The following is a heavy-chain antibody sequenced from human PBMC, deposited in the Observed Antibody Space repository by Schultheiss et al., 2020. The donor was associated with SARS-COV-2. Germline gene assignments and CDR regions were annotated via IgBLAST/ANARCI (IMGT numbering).Heavy chain of an antibody. D-gene: IGHD3-3*01. J-gene: IGHJ2*01. CDR2: FIPIFGTA. V-gene: IGHV1-69*06. CDR1: GYTFTSYG. CDR3: ARDRYDFWSGYVSYWYFDL. Sequence: SVKVSCKASGYTFTSYGISWVRQAPGQGLEWMGGFIPIFGTANYAQKFQGRVTITADKSTSTAYMELSSLRSEDTAVYYCARDRYDFWSGYVSYWYFDLWGRGTLVTVSS.